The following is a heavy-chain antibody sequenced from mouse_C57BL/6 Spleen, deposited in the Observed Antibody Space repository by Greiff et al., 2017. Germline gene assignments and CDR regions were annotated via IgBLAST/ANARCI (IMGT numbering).Heavy chain of an antibody. V-gene: IGHV1-15*01. D-gene: IGHD3-2*02. CDR1: GYTFTDYE. CDR2: IDPETGGT. J-gene: IGHJ3*01. Sequence: QVQLQQSGAELVRPGASVTLSCKASGYTFTDYEMHWVKQTPVHGLEWIGAIDPETGGTAYNQKFKGKAILTADKSSSTAYMELRSLTSEDSAVYYCTREGGSGHFADWGQGTLVTVSA. CDR3: TREGGSGHFAD.